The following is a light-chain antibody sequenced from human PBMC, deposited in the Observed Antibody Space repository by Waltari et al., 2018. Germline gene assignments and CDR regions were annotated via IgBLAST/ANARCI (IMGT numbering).Light chain of an antibody. Sequence: DIQMTQSPSTLSASVGDRVTITCRASQSIPRWLAWYQQKPGKAPKPLIYKAAILESGVPSRFSGSGSGTEFTLTISSLQPDDFATYYCQHYDSYSATFGRGTKVEIK. CDR2: KAA. CDR3: QHYDSYSAT. J-gene: IGKJ4*02. CDR1: QSIPRW. V-gene: IGKV1-5*03.